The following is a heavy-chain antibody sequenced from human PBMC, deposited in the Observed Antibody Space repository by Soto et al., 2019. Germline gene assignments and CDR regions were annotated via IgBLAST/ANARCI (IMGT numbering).Heavy chain of an antibody. V-gene: IGHV4-59*08. CDR3: ARVGIRWTDDAFDT. J-gene: IGHJ3*02. D-gene: IGHD4-17*01. CDR2: IYYSGST. Sequence: PSETLSLSCTGSGGSISRYRWRWFRQPPGKGLEWIGYIYYSGSTNYNPSLKSRVTISVDTSKNQFSLKLSSVTAADTAVYYCARVGIRWTDDAFDTWGQGTMVT. CDR1: GGSISRYR.